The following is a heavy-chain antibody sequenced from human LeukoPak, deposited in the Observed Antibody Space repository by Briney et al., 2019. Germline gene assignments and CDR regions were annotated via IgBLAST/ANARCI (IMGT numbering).Heavy chain of an antibody. D-gene: IGHD3-16*01. CDR2: ISYDGSNK. CDR1: GFTFSSYG. J-gene: IGHJ4*02. Sequence: GGSLRLSCAASGFTFSSYGMHWVRQAPGKGLEWVAVISYDGSNKYYADSVKGRFTISRDNSKNTLYLQMNSLRAEDTAVYYCAILRPFDYWGQGTLVTVSS. CDR3: AILRPFDY. V-gene: IGHV3-30*03.